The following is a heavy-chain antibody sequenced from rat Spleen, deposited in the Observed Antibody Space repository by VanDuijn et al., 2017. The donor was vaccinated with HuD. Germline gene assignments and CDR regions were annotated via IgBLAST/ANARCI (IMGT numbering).Heavy chain of an antibody. CDR2: ISTGGGNT. V-gene: IGHV5S13*01. D-gene: IGHD3-8*01. CDR3: TTARNVPSYWYFDF. Sequence: EVQLVESGGGLVQPGRSLKLSCAASGFTFSNYGMAWVRQTPTKGLEWVASISTGGGNTYYRDSVKGRFTISTDNAESTLYLQMDSLRSEDTATYYCTTARNVPSYWYFDFWGPGTMVTVSS. CDR1: GFTFSNYG. J-gene: IGHJ1*01.